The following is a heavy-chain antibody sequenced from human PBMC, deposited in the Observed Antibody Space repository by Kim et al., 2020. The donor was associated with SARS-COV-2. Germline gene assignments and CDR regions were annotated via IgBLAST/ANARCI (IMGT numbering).Heavy chain of an antibody. CDR2: IDGDDSKI. D-gene: IGHD1-26*01. J-gene: IGHJ6*02. CDR1: GYTFTGYW. CDR3: ARHRAVGAAHYGLDV. Sequence: GESLKISCKASGYTFTGYWISWVRQMPGRGLEWMGRIDGDDSKIDYSPSFEGHVTISCDKSTATAYLQWSRLQASDTAIYYCARHRAVGAAHYGLDVWGQGSTVTVSS. V-gene: IGHV5-10-1*01.